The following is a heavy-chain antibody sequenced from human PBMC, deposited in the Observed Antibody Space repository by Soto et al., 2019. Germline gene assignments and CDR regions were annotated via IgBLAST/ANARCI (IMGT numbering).Heavy chain of an antibody. CDR1: GGTFSSYA. J-gene: IGHJ5*02. CDR3: ARAPLNYYDSSGYYFNWFDP. V-gene: IGHV1-69*13. CDR2: IIPIFGTA. Sequence: SVKVSCKASGGTFSSYAISWVRQAPGQGLEWMGGIIPIFGTANYAQKFQGRVTITADESTSTAYMELSSLRSEDTAVYYCARAPLNYYDSSGYYFNWFDPWGQGTLVTVSS. D-gene: IGHD3-22*01.